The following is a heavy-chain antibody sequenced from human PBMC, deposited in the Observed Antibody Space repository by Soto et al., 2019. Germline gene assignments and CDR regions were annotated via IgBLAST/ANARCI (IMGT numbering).Heavy chain of an antibody. V-gene: IGHV4-31*03. CDR2: IYYSGST. J-gene: IGHJ3*02. Sequence: SETLSLTCTVSGGSISSGGYYWSWIRQHPGKGLEWIGYIYYSGSTYYNPSLKSRVTISVDTSKNQFSLKLSSVTAADTAVYYCARDPYYDFWSGYSNDAFDIWGQGTMVTVSS. D-gene: IGHD3-3*01. CDR3: ARDPYYDFWSGYSNDAFDI. CDR1: GGSISSGGYY.